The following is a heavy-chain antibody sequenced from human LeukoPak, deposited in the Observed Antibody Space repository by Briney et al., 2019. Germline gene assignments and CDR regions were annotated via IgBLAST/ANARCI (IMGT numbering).Heavy chain of an antibody. CDR2: INWNSAKT. V-gene: IGHV3-9*01. CDR1: GFTFDNYA. J-gene: IGHJ4*02. D-gene: IGHD1-26*01. CDR3: VRDGRAQPTYGDFDY. Sequence: GGSLRLSCAASGFTFDNYAMHWVRHAPGKGLEWVAGINWNSAKTGYADSVRGRFTISRDSAKNSLYLQMNSLRAEDAALYYCVRDGRAQPTYGDFDYWGQGTLVTVSS.